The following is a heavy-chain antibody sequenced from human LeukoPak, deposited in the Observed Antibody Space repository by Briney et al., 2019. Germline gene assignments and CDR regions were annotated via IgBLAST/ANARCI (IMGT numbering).Heavy chain of an antibody. CDR3: AKAGYCSSTSCYPRAFDI. D-gene: IGHD2-2*01. V-gene: IGHV3-23*01. CDR1: GFTFSSYA. Sequence: GGSLRLSCAASGFTFSSYAMSWARQAPGKGLEWVSAISGSGGSTYYADSVKGRFTIPRDNSKNTLYLQMNSLRAEDTAVYYCAKAGYCSSTSCYPRAFDIWGQGTMVTVSS. CDR2: ISGSGGST. J-gene: IGHJ3*02.